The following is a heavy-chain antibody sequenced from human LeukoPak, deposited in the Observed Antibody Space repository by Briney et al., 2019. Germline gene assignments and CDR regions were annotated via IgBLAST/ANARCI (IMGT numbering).Heavy chain of an antibody. Sequence: VASVKVSCKASGYTFTSYGISWVRQAPGQGLEWMGWISAYNGNTTYAQKLQGRVTMTTDTSTSTAYMELRSLRSDDTAVYYCARDRTDYIWGSYRYTTHDYWGQGTLVTVSS. J-gene: IGHJ4*02. D-gene: IGHD3-16*02. CDR2: ISAYNGNT. CDR1: GYTFTSYG. CDR3: ARDRTDYIWGSYRYTTHDY. V-gene: IGHV1-18*01.